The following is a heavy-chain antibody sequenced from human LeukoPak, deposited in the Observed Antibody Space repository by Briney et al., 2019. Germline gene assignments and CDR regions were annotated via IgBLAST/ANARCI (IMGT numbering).Heavy chain of an antibody. Sequence: ASVKVSCKASGYTFTSYAMNWVRQAPGQGLEWMGWTNTNTGNPTYAQGFTGRFVFSLDTSVSTAYLQIRSPKAEDTALYYCARGPREVETTFDYWGQGTLVTVSS. J-gene: IGHJ4*02. CDR2: TNTNTGNP. D-gene: IGHD5-24*01. V-gene: IGHV7-4-1*02. CDR1: GYTFTSYA. CDR3: ARGPREVETTFDY.